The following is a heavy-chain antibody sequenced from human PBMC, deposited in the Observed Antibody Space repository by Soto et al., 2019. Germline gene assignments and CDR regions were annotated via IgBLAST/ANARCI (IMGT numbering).Heavy chain of an antibody. CDR1: GGSISSSSYY. D-gene: IGHD2-15*01. CDR3: ARSYCSGGSRGWFDP. Sequence: SETLSLTCTVSGGSISSSSYYWGWIRQPPGKGLEWIGSIYYSGSTYYHPSLKSRVTISVDTSKNQFSLKLSSVTAADTAVYYCARSYCSGGSRGWFDPWGQGTLVTVSS. J-gene: IGHJ5*02. V-gene: IGHV4-39*01. CDR2: IYYSGST.